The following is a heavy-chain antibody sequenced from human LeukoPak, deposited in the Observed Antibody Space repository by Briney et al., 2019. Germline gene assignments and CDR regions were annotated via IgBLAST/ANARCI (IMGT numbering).Heavy chain of an antibody. CDR2: ITSRGEST. Sequence: GGSLRLSCAASGFTFSIYAMSWVRQAPGKGLQWVSSITSRGESTWYVDSVKGRFTITRDNSENTLYVQMHSLRAEDTAVYYCARDRPNYYGSDGHYYRRDGDYWGRGTLVSVSS. CDR1: GFTFSIYA. D-gene: IGHD3-22*01. V-gene: IGHV3-23*01. J-gene: IGHJ4*02. CDR3: ARDRPNYYGSDGHYYRRDGDY.